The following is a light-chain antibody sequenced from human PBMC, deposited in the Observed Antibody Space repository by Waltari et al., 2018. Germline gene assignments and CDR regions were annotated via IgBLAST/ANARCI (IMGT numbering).Light chain of an antibody. J-gene: IGLJ3*02. V-gene: IGLV3-21*02. CDR2: DET. CDR3: QVWEDSSDHPGV. Sequence: YGLTQPPSVSVAPGETATISCGGTDIGSQTVPWYQQKPGQAPVLVVDDETDRPSGIPERCSGSNSGNTATLTITRVEAGDEADYYCQVWEDSSDHPGVFGGGTKLTVL. CDR1: DIGSQT.